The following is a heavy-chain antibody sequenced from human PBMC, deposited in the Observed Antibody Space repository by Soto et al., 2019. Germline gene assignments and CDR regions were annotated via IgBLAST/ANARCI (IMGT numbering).Heavy chain of an antibody. D-gene: IGHD3-22*01. CDR2: INHSGST. J-gene: IGHJ5*02. CDR3: ARPEPDSSGYNWFDP. V-gene: IGHV4-34*01. Sequence: SETLSLTCAVYGGSFSGYYWSWIRQPPGKGLEWIGEINHSGSTNYNPSLKSRVTISVDTSKNQFSLKLSSVTAADTAVYYCARPEPDSSGYNWFDPWGQGTLVTVSS. CDR1: GGSFSGYY.